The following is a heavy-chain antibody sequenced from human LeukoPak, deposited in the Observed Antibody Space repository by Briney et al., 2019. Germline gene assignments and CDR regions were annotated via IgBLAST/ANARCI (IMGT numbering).Heavy chain of an antibody. CDR2: IYYSGST. Sequence: SDTLSLTCTVSAGSVSNSPYYWSWIRQPPGTGLEWIGYIYYSGSTNYNPSLKSRVTISVDTSKNQFSLKLSSATAADTAVYYCARDSDGYSRDYWGQGTLVTVSS. CDR1: AGSVSNSPYY. CDR3: ARDSDGYSRDY. D-gene: IGHD5-24*01. J-gene: IGHJ4*02. V-gene: IGHV4-61*01.